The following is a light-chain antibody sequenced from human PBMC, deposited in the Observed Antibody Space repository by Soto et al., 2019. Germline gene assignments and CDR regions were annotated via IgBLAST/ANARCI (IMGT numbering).Light chain of an antibody. J-gene: IGLJ1*01. CDR2: EVS. CDR1: SSDVGGYNY. CDR3: SSYAGSNNFV. Sequence: QSVLTQPPSASGSPGQSVTISCTGTSSDVGGYNYVSWYQQHPGKAPKLMIYEVSKRPSGVPDRFSGSKSGNTASLTVSGLQAEVGPDYYCSSYAGSNNFVFGTGTNLTVL. V-gene: IGLV2-8*01.